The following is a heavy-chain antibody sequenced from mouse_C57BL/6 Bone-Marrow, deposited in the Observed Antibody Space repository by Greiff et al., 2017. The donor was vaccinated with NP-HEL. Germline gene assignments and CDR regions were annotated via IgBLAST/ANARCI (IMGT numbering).Heavy chain of an antibody. CDR2: IDPSDSYT. J-gene: IGHJ2*01. Sequence: QVQLQQPGAELVKPGASVKLSCKASGYTFTSYWMQWVKQRPGQGLEWIGEIDPSDSYTNYNQKFKGKATLTVDTSSSTAYMQLSSLTSEDSAVYYCALSTGGYWGQGTTLTVSS. CDR3: ALSTGGY. D-gene: IGHD5-1*01. V-gene: IGHV1-50*01. CDR1: GYTFTSYW.